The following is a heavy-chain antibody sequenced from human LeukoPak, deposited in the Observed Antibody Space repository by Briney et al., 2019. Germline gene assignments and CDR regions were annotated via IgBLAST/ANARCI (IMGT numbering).Heavy chain of an antibody. CDR1: GYTFTSYG. V-gene: IGHV1-8*03. CDR3: AKDRSKGSYGDEFDF. D-gene: IGHD1-26*01. CDR2: MNPNSGNT. Sequence: ASVKVSCKASGYTFTSYGISWVRQAPGQGLEWMGWMNPNSGNTGYAQKFQGRVTITRNTPISTAYMELSSLRSEDTAVYYCAKDRSKGSYGDEFDFWGQGTLVTVSS. J-gene: IGHJ4*02.